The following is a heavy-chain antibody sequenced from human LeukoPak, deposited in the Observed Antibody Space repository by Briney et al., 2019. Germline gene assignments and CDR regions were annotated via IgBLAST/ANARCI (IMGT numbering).Heavy chain of an antibody. V-gene: IGHV1-18*01. CDR2: INAYHGNT. CDR1: GYTFTNYG. CDR3: ARIGCSSSNCYGNAVDP. J-gene: IGHJ5*02. D-gene: IGHD2-2*01. Sequence: ASVQVSCQASGYTFTNYGINWVRQAPGQGLEGMGWINAYHGNTLYEQNFQGRVTMTTDTSTSTAYMELRSLRSNDTAVYYCARIGCSSSNCYGNAVDPWGQGTLVTVSS.